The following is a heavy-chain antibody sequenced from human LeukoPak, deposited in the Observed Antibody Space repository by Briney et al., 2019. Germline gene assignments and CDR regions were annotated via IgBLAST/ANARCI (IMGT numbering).Heavy chain of an antibody. V-gene: IGHV4-34*01. CDR2: INHSGST. D-gene: IGHD3-22*01. CDR1: GGSFGGYY. CDR3: ARDLDYYDSSGYFFDI. J-gene: IGHJ3*02. Sequence: SETLSLTCAVYGGSFGGYYWSWIRQPPGKGLEWIGEINHSGSTNYNPSLKSRVTISVDTSKNQFSLKLSSVTAADTAVYYCARDLDYYDSSGYFFDIWGQGTMVTVSS.